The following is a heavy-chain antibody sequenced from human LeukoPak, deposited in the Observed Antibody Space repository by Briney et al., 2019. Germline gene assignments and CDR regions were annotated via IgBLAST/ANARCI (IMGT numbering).Heavy chain of an antibody. CDR1: GFTFSSYW. Sequence: PGGSLRLSCAASGFTFSSYWMHWVRQAPGKGLVWVSRINSDGSSTNYAGTVKGRFTISRDKDKNTLYLQMNSLRAADTAVYYCARVRWGWLPDYWGQGTLVTVSS. D-gene: IGHD4-23*01. J-gene: IGHJ4*02. CDR3: ARVRWGWLPDY. CDR2: INSDGSST. V-gene: IGHV3-74*01.